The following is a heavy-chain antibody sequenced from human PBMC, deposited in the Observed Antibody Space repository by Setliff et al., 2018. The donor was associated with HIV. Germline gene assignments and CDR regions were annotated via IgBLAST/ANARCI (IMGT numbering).Heavy chain of an antibody. D-gene: IGHD6-6*01. Sequence: SVKVSCKASGDTFSRYGISWVRQAPGQGLEWIGGIIPIFGTRNYAQKFQGRVTITADELTSTAYMELSSLRSEDTAVYYCAREMFMYTSSEGFPFDFWGQGTLVTVSS. CDR2: IIPIFGTR. CDR1: GDTFSRYG. V-gene: IGHV1-69*13. J-gene: IGHJ4*02. CDR3: AREMFMYTSSEGFPFDF.